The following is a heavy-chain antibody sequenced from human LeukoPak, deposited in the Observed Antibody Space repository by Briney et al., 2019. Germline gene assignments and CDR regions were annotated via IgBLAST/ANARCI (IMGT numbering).Heavy chain of an antibody. J-gene: IGHJ4*02. CDR2: ISSSGDST. D-gene: IGHD6-19*01. Sequence: PGGSLRLSCAASGFTFSSYAMNWVRQAPGKGLEWVSVISSSGDSTYYADSVKGRFIISRDNSKNTLYLQMNSLRAEDTAVYYCTKAGIAVPATPDYWGQGTLVTVSS. V-gene: IGHV3-23*01. CDR1: GFTFSSYA. CDR3: TKAGIAVPATPDY.